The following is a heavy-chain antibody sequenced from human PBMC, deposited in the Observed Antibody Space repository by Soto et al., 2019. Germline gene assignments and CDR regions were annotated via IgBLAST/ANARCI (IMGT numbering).Heavy chain of an antibody. Sequence: GGSLRLSCAASGFTFGSYAMTWVRQAPGKGLEWVSAISFGGGSTYYADSVKGRFTISRDNSKNTLYLQMTSLRAEDTAIYYCATDSFRSGIAVGGNYCGPGTLVTDFS. CDR1: GFTFGSYA. D-gene: IGHD6-19*01. CDR3: ATDSFRSGIAVGGNY. V-gene: IGHV3-23*01. J-gene: IGHJ4*02. CDR2: ISFGGGST.